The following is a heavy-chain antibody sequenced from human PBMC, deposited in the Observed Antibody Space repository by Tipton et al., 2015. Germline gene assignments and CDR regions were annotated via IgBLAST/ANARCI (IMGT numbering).Heavy chain of an antibody. J-gene: IGHJ4*02. Sequence: SLRLSCAASGFTFRGYSMNWVRQAPGKGLEWVSSIGTSGSYIYYADSVKGRFTISRDNAKNSLYLQMNSLRDEDTAVYYCARSSAIAARQDSAYWGQGSLVTVSP. D-gene: IGHD6-6*01. CDR2: IGTSGSYI. V-gene: IGHV3-21*01. CDR3: ARSSAIAARQDSAY. CDR1: GFTFRGYS.